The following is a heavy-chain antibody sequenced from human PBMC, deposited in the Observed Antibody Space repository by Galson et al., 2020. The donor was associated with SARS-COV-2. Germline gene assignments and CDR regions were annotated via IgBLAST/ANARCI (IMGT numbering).Heavy chain of an antibody. D-gene: IGHD6-19*01. V-gene: IGHV3-9*01. CDR1: GFTFDDYA. CDR2: ISWNSGSI. CDR3: AKDRIAGAVSTFDY. J-gene: IGHJ4*02. Sequence: QAGGSLRLSCAASGFTFDDYAMHWVRQAPGKGLEWVSGISWNSGSIGYADSVKGRFTISRDNAKNSLYLQMNSLRAEDTALYYCAKDRIAGAVSTFDYWGQGTLVTVSS.